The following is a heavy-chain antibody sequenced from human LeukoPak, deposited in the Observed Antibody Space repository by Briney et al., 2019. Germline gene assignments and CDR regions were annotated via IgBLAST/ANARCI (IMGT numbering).Heavy chain of an antibody. Sequence: SETLSLTCTVSGGSISSGGYYWSWIRQHPGKGLEWIGYIYYSGSTYYNPSLKSRVTISVDTSKNQFSLKLSSVTAADTAVYSCARGGDSSGYHNWFDPWGQGTLVTVSS. CDR3: ARGGDSSGYHNWFDP. V-gene: IGHV4-31*03. CDR2: IYYSGST. J-gene: IGHJ5*02. D-gene: IGHD3-22*01. CDR1: GGSISSGGYY.